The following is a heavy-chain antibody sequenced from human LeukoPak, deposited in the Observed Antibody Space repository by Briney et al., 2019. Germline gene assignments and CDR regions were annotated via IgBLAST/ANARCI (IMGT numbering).Heavy chain of an antibody. J-gene: IGHJ3*02. D-gene: IGHD6-13*01. CDR3: ARFFAGYSSSWLLTHTKGAFDI. CDR2: INHSGSA. Sequence: SETLSLACAVYGGSFSGYYWSWIRQPPGKGLEWIGEINHSGSANYNPSLKGRVTISVDTSKNQFSLKLSSVTAADTAVYYCARFFAGYSSSWLLTHTKGAFDIWGQGTMVTVSS. CDR1: GGSFSGYY. V-gene: IGHV4-34*01.